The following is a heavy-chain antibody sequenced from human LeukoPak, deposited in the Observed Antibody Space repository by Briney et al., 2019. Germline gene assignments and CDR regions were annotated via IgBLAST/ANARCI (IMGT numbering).Heavy chain of an antibody. D-gene: IGHD1-1*01. Sequence: SETLSLTCAVYGGSFSGYYWSWIRQPPGKGLEWIGEINHSGSTNYNPSLKSRVTISVDTSKNLFSLKLSSVTAADTAVYYCARGRQLNWCWFDPWGQGTLVTVSS. J-gene: IGHJ5*02. CDR3: ARGRQLNWCWFDP. CDR2: INHSGST. V-gene: IGHV4-34*01. CDR1: GGSFSGYY.